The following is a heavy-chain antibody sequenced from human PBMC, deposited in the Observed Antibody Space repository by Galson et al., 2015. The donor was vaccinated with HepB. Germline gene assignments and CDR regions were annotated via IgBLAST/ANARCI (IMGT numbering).Heavy chain of an antibody. CDR3: AREGIQNTAMVTRDYYYGMDV. Sequence: SVKVSCKASGYTFTSYYMHWVRQAPGQGLEWMGIINPSGGSTSYAQKFQGRVTMTRDTSTSTVYMELSSPRSEDTAVYYCAREGIQNTAMVTRDYYYGMDVWGQGTTVTVSS. V-gene: IGHV1-46*01. D-gene: IGHD5-18*01. CDR2: INPSGGST. J-gene: IGHJ6*02. CDR1: GYTFTSYY.